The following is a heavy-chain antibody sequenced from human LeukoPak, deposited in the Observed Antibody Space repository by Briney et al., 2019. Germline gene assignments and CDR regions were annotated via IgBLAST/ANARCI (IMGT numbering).Heavy chain of an antibody. Sequence: SETLSLTCTVSGGSISSGDYYWSWIRQPPGKGLEWIGYIYYSGSNYYNPSLKSRVTISVDTSNNQFSLKLSSVTAADTAVYYCARETNIVATIRWFDPWGQGTLVTVSS. CDR1: GGSISSGDYY. J-gene: IGHJ5*02. CDR3: ARETNIVATIRWFDP. V-gene: IGHV4-30-4*08. CDR2: IYYSGSN. D-gene: IGHD5-12*01.